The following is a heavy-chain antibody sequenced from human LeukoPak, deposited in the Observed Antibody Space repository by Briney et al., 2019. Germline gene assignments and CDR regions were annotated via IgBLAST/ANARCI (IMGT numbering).Heavy chain of an antibody. V-gene: IGHV5-51*01. CDR1: GYSFSIYW. J-gene: IGHJ4*02. CDR3: AITYYDFWSGPGGLDY. CDR2: IYPGDSDT. D-gene: IGHD3-3*01. Sequence: KFGESLKISCKGSGYSFSIYWIGWVRQMPGKGLEWMGIIYPGDSDTRYSPSFQGQVTISADKSISTAYLQWSSLKASDTAMYYCAITYYDFWSGPGGLDYWGQGTLVTVSS.